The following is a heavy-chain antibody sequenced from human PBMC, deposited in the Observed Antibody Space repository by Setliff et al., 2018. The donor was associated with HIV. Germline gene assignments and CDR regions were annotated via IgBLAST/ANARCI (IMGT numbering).Heavy chain of an antibody. Sequence: PGGSLRLSCAASGFTFSNYAIHWVRQAPGKGLEWVAIISFDGSQKYYAPSVKGRFTIARDNSKNTLSLQLNSLRVEDTALYYCARDMVVGDGYKNFDYWGQGTLVTVSS. V-gene: IGHV3-30*04. CDR2: ISFDGSQK. D-gene: IGHD5-12*01. CDR1: GFTFSNYA. CDR3: ARDMVVGDGYKNFDY. J-gene: IGHJ4*02.